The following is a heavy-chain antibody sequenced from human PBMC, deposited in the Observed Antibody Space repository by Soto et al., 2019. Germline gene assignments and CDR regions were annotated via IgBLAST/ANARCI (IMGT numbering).Heavy chain of an antibody. Sequence: QVQLVEFGGGVVQPGRSLRLSCAASGFTFSSYAMHWVRQAPGKGLEWVAVISYDGSNKYYADSVKGRFTISRDNSKNTLYLQMNSLRAEDTAVYYCARDGRFPYGMDVWGQGTTVTVSS. V-gene: IGHV3-30-3*01. CDR2: ISYDGSNK. J-gene: IGHJ6*02. CDR3: ARDGRFPYGMDV. D-gene: IGHD3-3*01. CDR1: GFTFSSYA.